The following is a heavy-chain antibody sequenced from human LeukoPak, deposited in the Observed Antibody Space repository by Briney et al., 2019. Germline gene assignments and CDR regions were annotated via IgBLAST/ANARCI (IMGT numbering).Heavy chain of an antibody. J-gene: IGHJ4*02. V-gene: IGHV3-7*01. CDR1: GFTFSSYW. Sequence: GGSLRLSCAASGFTFSSYWMSWVRQAPGKGLEWVANINQNGSEKYYADSLKGRFTISRDNAKNSLYLQMNSLRADDTAVYFCARACGGYDWCFDYWGQGTLVTVS. CDR3: ARACGGYDWCFDY. CDR2: INQNGSEK. D-gene: IGHD5-12*01.